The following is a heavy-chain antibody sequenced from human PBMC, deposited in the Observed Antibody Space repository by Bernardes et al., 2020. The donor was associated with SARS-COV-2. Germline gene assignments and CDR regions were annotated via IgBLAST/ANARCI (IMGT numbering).Heavy chain of an antibody. D-gene: IGHD1-7*01. CDR1: GASISNYF. Sequence: SETLSLTCTVSGASISNYFWTWIRQPPGKGLEWIGYIYYTGSTSYNPSLKSRLTISVDTSKNQFSLNLSSVTAADTAVYYCARINPVTGTCDYWGQGTLVTVSS. CDR2: IYYTGST. J-gene: IGHJ4*02. V-gene: IGHV4-59*01. CDR3: ARINPVTGTCDY.